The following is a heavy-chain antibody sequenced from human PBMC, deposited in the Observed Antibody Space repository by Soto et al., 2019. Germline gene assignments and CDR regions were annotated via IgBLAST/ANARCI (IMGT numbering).Heavy chain of an antibody. Sequence: QVHLVQSGAEVRTPGSSVKVACKASGGTFSTSSISWVRQAPGQGLEWMGRIIPIVNIVNYAQKFPDRVTITVDKSTGTVYMELSRLGSDDTAVDSCGTTGTLDSWGQGTLLTVSS. CDR2: IIPIVNIV. CDR1: GGTFSTSS. D-gene: IGHD1-1*01. V-gene: IGHV1-69*02. CDR3: GTTGTLDS. J-gene: IGHJ5*01.